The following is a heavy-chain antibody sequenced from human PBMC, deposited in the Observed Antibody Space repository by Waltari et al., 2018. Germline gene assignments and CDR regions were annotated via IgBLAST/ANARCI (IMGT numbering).Heavy chain of an antibody. V-gene: IGHV4-34*01. CDR2: INQSGST. Sequence: QVLLQQSGAGRLKHSETLSLTCAAYGGSFSGSYWTWIRQPPGKGLEWIGEINQSGSTNYNPSLKSRVTMSVDTSKNQFSLNLSSVTAADTAVYYCARGRNYTGHLPDYWGQGNMVTVSS. J-gene: IGHJ4*02. D-gene: IGHD1-7*01. CDR1: GGSFSGSY. CDR3: ARGRNYTGHLPDY.